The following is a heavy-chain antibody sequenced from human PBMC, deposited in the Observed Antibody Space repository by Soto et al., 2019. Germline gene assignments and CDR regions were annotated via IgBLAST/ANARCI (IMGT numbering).Heavy chain of an antibody. D-gene: IGHD3-10*01. Sequence: ASVKVSCKASGYTFTSYYMHWVRRAPGQGLEWMGIINPSGGSTSYAQKFQGRVTMTRDTSTSTVYMELSSLRSEDTAVYYCARLGSGSLHYYYYYMDVWGKGTTVTVSS. J-gene: IGHJ6*03. CDR2: INPSGGST. CDR3: ARLGSGSLHYYYYYMDV. V-gene: IGHV1-46*01. CDR1: GYTFTSYY.